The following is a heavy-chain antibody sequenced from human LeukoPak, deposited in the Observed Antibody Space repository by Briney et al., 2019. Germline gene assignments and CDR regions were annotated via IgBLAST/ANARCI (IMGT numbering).Heavy chain of an antibody. CDR1: GCTFTGYY. CDR2: INPNSGGT. J-gene: IGHJ3*02. D-gene: IGHD6-19*01. V-gene: IGHV1-2*06. CDR3: ARYSSGWYSAFDI. Sequence: ASVKVSCKASGCTFTGYYMHWVRQAPGQGLEWMGRINPNSGGTNYAQKFQGRVTMTRDTSISTAYMELSRLRSDDTAVYYCARYSSGWYSAFDIWGQGTMVTVSS.